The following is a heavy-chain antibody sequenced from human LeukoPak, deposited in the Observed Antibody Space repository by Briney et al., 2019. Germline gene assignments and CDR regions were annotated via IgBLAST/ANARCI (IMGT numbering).Heavy chain of an antibody. CDR3: AARIAAAGTRAPFDY. Sequence: SETLSLTCAVSGGSISSSNWWSWVRQPPGKGLEWIGEIYHSGSTNYNPSLKSRVTISVDKSKNQFSLELSSVTAADTAVYYCAARIAAAGTRAPFDYWGQGTLVTVSS. V-gene: IGHV4-4*02. D-gene: IGHD6-13*01. J-gene: IGHJ4*02. CDR2: IYHSGST. CDR1: GGSISSSNW.